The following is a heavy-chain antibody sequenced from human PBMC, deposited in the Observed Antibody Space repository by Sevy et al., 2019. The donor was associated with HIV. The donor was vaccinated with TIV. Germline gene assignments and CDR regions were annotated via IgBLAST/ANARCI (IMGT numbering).Heavy chain of an antibody. D-gene: IGHD6-19*01. CDR1: GFTFSSYA. J-gene: IGHJ4*02. Sequence: GGSLRLSCAASGFTFSSYAMDWVRQAPGKGLEWVSTISGSRETTYYADSVKGRFTISRDHSQNTVFLQMNSLRAEDTAVYYCARRGNVWYELDYWGRGTLVTVS. CDR3: ARRGNVWYELDY. V-gene: IGHV3-23*01. CDR2: ISGSRETT.